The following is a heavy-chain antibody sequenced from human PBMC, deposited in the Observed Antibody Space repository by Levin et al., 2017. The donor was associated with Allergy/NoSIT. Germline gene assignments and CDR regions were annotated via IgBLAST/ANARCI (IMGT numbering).Heavy chain of an antibody. V-gene: IGHV4-61*01. Sequence: PSETLSLTCTVSGGSVNSGSYYWSWIRQPPGKGLEWIGYIYYSGSTNYNPSLKSRVTMSVDTSKNQFSLKLSSVTAADTAVYYCARDPWLWRGTYYYHGMDVWGQGTTVTVSS. CDR2: IYYSGST. CDR1: GGSVNSGSYY. J-gene: IGHJ6*02. D-gene: IGHD2-21*01. CDR3: ARDPWLWRGTYYYHGMDV.